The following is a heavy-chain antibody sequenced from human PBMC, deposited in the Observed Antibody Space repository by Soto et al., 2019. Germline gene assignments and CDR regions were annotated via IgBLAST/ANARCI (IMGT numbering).Heavy chain of an antibody. CDR2: INPSGGST. D-gene: IGHD3-10*01. CDR3: ARDGLFIRSHGTFDY. CDR1: GYTFTSYY. J-gene: IGHJ4*02. Sequence: ASVKVSCKASGYTFTSYYMHWVRQAPGQGLEWMGIINPSGGSTSYAQKFQGRVTMTRDTSTSTVYMELSSLRSEDTAVYYCARDGLFIRSHGTFDYWGQGTLVTVSS. V-gene: IGHV1-46*03.